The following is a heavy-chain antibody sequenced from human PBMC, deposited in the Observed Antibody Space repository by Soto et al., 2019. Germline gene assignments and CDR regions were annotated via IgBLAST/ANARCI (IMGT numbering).Heavy chain of an antibody. D-gene: IGHD2-2*01. V-gene: IGHV3-9*01. Sequence: PGGSLRLSCAASGFTFDDYAMHWVRQAPGKGLEWVSGISWNSGSIGYADSVKGRFTISRDNAKNSLYLQMNSLRAEDTALYYCAKDRYCSSTSCHQAFDYWGQGTLVTVSS. CDR3: AKDRYCSSTSCHQAFDY. CDR1: GFTFDDYA. CDR2: ISWNSGSI. J-gene: IGHJ4*02.